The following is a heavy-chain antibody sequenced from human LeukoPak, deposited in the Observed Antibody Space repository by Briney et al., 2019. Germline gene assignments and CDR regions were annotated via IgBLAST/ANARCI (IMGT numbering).Heavy chain of an antibody. Sequence: GGSLRLSCAASGFTFSSYWMSWVRQAPGKGLEWVANIKQDGSEKYYVDSVKGRFTISRDNAKNSLYLQMNSLRAEDTAVYYCARDGYVRGYSSSWYPDYWGQGTLVTVSS. CDR3: ARDGYVRGYSSSWYPDY. CDR1: GFTFSSYW. CDR2: IKQDGSEK. J-gene: IGHJ4*02. D-gene: IGHD6-13*01. V-gene: IGHV3-7*03.